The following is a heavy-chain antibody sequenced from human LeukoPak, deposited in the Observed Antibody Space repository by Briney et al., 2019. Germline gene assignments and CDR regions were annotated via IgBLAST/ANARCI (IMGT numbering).Heavy chain of an antibody. CDR3: ARDIAAAGRSRYDAFDI. V-gene: IGHV1-3*01. J-gene: IGHJ3*02. CDR1: GYTFTSYA. Sequence: GASVKVSCKASGYTFTSYAMHWVRQAPGQRLEWMGWINAGNGNTKYSQKFQSRVTITRDTSASTAYMELSSLRSEDTAVYYCARDIAAAGRSRYDAFDIWGQGTMVTVSS. CDR2: INAGNGNT. D-gene: IGHD6-13*01.